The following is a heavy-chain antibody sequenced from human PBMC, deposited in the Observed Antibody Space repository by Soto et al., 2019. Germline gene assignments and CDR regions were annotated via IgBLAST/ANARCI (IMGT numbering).Heavy chain of an antibody. CDR2: MSYSGSTNYKPSL. Sequence: PSETLSLTCSLSSGSVSSGSYYWSWIRQPPGKGLEWIGYMSYSGSTNYKPSLNYNPSLKSRVTISLDTSQNQFSLKLSSMTAADTAVYYCATGRVYYGSEYWGQGTLVTVSS. CDR1: SGSVSSGSYY. V-gene: IGHV4-61*01. J-gene: IGHJ4*02. D-gene: IGHD3-10*01. CDR3: ATGRVYYGSEY.